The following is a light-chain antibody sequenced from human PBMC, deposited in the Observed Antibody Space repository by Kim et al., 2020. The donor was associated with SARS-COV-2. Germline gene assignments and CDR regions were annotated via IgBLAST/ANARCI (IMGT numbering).Light chain of an antibody. CDR3: QTWGTGIWV. J-gene: IGLJ3*02. CDR1: SGHTTYA. V-gene: IGLV4-69*01. CDR2: LYNDGSH. Sequence: ASVKLTCTLSSGHTTYAIAWQQQQPEKGPRFLMKLYNDGSHTRGDGIPDRFSGSSSGAERYLTISSLQSEDEADYYCQTWGTGIWVFGGGTQLTVL.